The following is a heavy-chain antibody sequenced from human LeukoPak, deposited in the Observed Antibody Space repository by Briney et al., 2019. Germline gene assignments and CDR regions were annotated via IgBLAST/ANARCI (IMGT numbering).Heavy chain of an antibody. V-gene: IGHV1-2*02. CDR1: GYTFTGYY. Sequence: ASVKVSCKASGYTFTGYYMHWVRQAPGQGLEWMGWINPNSGGTNYAQKFQGRVTMTRDTSISTAYMELSRLRSDDTAVYHCAREKDTAMQQGAFDIWGQGTMVTVSS. CDR3: AREKDTAMQQGAFDI. CDR2: INPNSGGT. D-gene: IGHD5-18*01. J-gene: IGHJ3*02.